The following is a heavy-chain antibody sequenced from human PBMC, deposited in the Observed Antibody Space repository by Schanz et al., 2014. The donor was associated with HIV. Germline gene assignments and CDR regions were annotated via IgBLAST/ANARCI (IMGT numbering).Heavy chain of an antibody. CDR1: GFTFSNYG. CDR2: IWYDGGIK. V-gene: IGHV3-33*01. D-gene: IGHD1-20*01. J-gene: IGHJ6*02. Sequence: VQLVESGGGVVQPGRSLRLSCLTSGFTFSNYGMFWVRQAPGKGLEWVAVIWYDGGIKYYADPAKGRFTISRDNSKKTLYLQMNSLRAEDTAVYYCARGEAITSYYHYYGMDVWGQGTTVTVSS. CDR3: ARGEAITSYYHYYGMDV.